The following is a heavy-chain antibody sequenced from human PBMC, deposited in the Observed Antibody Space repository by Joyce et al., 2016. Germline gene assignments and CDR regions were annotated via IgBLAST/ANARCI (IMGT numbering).Heavy chain of an antibody. CDR1: GDSIISDYYY. D-gene: IGHD3-16*01. V-gene: IGHV4-39*01. Sequence: QLQLRESGPGLVKPSETLSLTCTVSGDSIISDYYYWGWIRQPLGMILEWIGSVCYSGSPYNNPSLESRVTLSVDLSKNQFSLELRSVTAPDTAVYYCARLSNVATVPPYVDFWGQGTLVTVSS. J-gene: IGHJ4*02. CDR3: ARLSNVATVPPYVDF. CDR2: VCYSGSP.